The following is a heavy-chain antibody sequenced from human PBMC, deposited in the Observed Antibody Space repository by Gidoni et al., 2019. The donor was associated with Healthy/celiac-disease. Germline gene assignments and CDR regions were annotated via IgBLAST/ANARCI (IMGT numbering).Heavy chain of an antibody. CDR3: EGRVVGDAFDI. CDR1: GYSISSGYY. Sequence: QVQMQESGPGLVKPSETLSLTCAVSGYSISSGYYWVWHRQPPGKGLEWIGSIYNRGSTYDNPAHKSRVTISVDTSKNQFSLKLSSVTAADTAVYYCEGRVVGDAFDIWGQGTMVTVSS. CDR2: IYNRGST. J-gene: IGHJ3*02. D-gene: IGHD2-15*01. V-gene: IGHV4-38-2*01.